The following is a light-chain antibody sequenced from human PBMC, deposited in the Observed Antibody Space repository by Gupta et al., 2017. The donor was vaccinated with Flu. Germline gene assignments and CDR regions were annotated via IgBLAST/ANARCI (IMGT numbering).Light chain of an antibody. CDR1: SSNIGAGYD. V-gene: IGLV1-40*01. Sequence: QSVLTQPPSVSGAPGPMVTISCTRSSSNIGAGYDVHCYQQLPGTAHKLLIFGNSNRTSGVPDRFSVPKTGTTASLAITGLQAEDEADYYCQSYDSSLSGSGVFGGGTKLTVL. CDR3: QSYDSSLSGSGV. J-gene: IGLJ3*02. CDR2: GNS.